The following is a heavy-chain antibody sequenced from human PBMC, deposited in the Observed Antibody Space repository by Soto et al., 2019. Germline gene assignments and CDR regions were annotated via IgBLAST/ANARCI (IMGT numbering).Heavy chain of an antibody. CDR1: GGSISSSSYY. CDR3: ETTWRNAFDI. J-gene: IGHJ3*02. CDR2: IYYSGST. D-gene: IGHD3-16*01. V-gene: IGHV4-39*01. Sequence: PSETLSLTCTVSGGSISSSSYYWGWIRQPPGKGLEWIGSIYYSGSTYYNPSLKGRVTISVDTSKNQFSLKLSSLTAADTAVYYCETTWRNAFDIWGQGTMVTVSS.